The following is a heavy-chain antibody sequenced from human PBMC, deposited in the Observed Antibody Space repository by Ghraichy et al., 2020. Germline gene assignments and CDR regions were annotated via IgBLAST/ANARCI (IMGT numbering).Heavy chain of an antibody. CDR3: ARTPNVDTAMVGEFDY. J-gene: IGHJ4*02. V-gene: IGHV2-70*04. Sequence: SGPTLVKPTQTLTLTCTFSGFSLSTSGMRVSWIRQPPGKALEWLARIDWDDDKFYSTSLKTRLTISKDTSKNQVVLTMTNMDPVDTATYYCARTPNVDTAMVGEFDYWGQGTLVTVSS. CDR2: IDWDDDK. CDR1: GFSLSTSGMR. D-gene: IGHD5-18*01.